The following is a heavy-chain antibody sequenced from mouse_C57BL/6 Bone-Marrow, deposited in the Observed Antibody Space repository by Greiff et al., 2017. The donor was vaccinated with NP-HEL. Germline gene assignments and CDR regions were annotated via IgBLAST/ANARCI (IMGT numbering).Heavy chain of an antibody. CDR3: AVLRRGY. J-gene: IGHJ2*01. Sequence: EVHLVESGGGLVKPGGSLKLSCAASGFTFSDYGMHWVRQAPEKGLEWVAYISSGSSTIYYADTVKGRFTIARDNAKNTLFLQRTSLGSEDTDMYYCAVLRRGYWGQGTTLTVAS. D-gene: IGHD2-4*01. V-gene: IGHV5-17*01. CDR2: ISSGSSTI. CDR1: GFTFSDYG.